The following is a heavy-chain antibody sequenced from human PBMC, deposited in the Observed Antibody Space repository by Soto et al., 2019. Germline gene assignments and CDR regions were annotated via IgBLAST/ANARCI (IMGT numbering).Heavy chain of an antibody. CDR3: AGVRWYFDL. Sequence: QVQLQESGPGLVKPSQTLSLTCTVSGGSISSDNYYWSWIRQPPGKGLEWIGYIYYSGSTSYNPSLKSRVTISVDTSKNQFSLKLSSVTAADTAVYYCAGVRWYFDLWGRGTLVTVSS. CDR1: GGSISSDNYY. V-gene: IGHV4-30-4*01. CDR2: IYYSGST. J-gene: IGHJ2*01.